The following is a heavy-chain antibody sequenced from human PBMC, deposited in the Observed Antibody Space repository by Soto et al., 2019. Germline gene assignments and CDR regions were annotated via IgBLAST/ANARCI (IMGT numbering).Heavy chain of an antibody. CDR1: GLFISSGND. D-gene: IGHD2-15*01. J-gene: IGHJ3*01. Sequence: PSDTLSLTGAVSGLFISSGNDWGWIRKPPGKGREWIGSIYHGGNTYYNPSLKSRVTISVDMSKNQFSLNLNSVTAADTAVYCCARARWYDAFDVWGQGTVVTVSS. CDR2: IYHGGNT. CDR3: ARARWYDAFDV. V-gene: IGHV4-38-2*01.